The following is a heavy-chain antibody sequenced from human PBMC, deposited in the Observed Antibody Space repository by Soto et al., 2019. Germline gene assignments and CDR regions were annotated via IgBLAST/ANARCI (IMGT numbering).Heavy chain of an antibody. J-gene: IGHJ4*02. Sequence: SVKVSCKASGFTFTNSAVQWVRQARGQRLEWIGWIVVGSGNTNYAQKFQERVTITRDMSTSTAYMELSSLRSEDTAVYYCACTLYGDNVDYWGQGTLVTVSS. CDR1: GFTFTNSA. D-gene: IGHD4-17*01. CDR2: IVVGSGNT. V-gene: IGHV1-58*01. CDR3: ACTLYGDNVDY.